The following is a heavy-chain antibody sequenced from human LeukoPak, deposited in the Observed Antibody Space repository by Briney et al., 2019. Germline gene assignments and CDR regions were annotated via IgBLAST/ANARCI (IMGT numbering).Heavy chain of an antibody. CDR3: TRDGRGVAAAENWFDP. V-gene: IGHV4-30-4*01. D-gene: IGHD6-25*01. CDR1: GGSISSGGYY. Sequence: SETLSLTCTVSGGSISSGGYYWIWIRQPPGKGLEWIGYIYYSGSTYYNPSLKSRVTISVDTSKNQFSLKLSSVTAADTAVYYCTRDGRGVAAAENWFDPWGQGTLVTVSS. CDR2: IYYSGST. J-gene: IGHJ5*02.